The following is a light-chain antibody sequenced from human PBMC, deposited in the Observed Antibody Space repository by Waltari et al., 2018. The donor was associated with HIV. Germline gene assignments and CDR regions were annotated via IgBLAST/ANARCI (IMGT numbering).Light chain of an antibody. J-gene: IGKJ1*01. V-gene: IGKV3-15*01. CDR3: QQYLNTPWT. CDR2: GAS. Sequence: EIVMTQSPATLSVFPGERATLSCRASQSVSSNLAWYQQKPGQAPRPLIYGASTRATGIPARFSGSGSGTEFTLTISGLQSEDFAVYYCQQYLNTPWTFGQGTKVEVK. CDR1: QSVSSN.